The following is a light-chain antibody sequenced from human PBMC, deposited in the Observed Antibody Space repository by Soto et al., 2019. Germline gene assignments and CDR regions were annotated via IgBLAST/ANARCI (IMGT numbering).Light chain of an antibody. Sequence: DIVMTQAPLSVPVTPGEPASISCRSSQSLLHSDGYNHWDWYLQKPGQSPQLLIYEGSKLASGVPDRFSGSGSGTDFTLKSSSGEAEDLGVYHCMQALHPPPTFGGGTKVEIK. V-gene: IGKV2-28*01. J-gene: IGKJ4*01. CDR1: QSLLHSDGYNH. CDR2: EGS. CDR3: MQALHPPPT.